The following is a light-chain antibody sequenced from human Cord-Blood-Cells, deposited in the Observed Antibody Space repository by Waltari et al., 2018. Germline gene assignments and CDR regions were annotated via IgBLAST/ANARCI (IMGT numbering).Light chain of an antibody. CDR1: RSDVGGSNY. CDR3: SSYTSSSTYV. CDR2: DVS. V-gene: IGLV2-14*01. Sequence: SALTQPASVSGSPGQAINISCTGTRSDVGGSNYVSWYQRHPGKAPKLMIYDVSNRPSGVSNRCSGSKSGNTASLTISGLQAEDEADYYCSSYTSSSTYVFGTGTKVTVL. J-gene: IGLJ1*01.